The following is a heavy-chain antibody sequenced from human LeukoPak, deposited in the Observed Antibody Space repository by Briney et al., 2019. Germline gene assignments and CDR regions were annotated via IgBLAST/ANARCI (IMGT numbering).Heavy chain of an antibody. Sequence: TSETLSLTCAVYGGSFSGYYWSWIRQPPGKGLEWIGEINHSGSTNYNPSLKSRVTISVDTSKNQFSLKLSSVTAADTAVYYCARGNNYYDSSGYYPYFDYWGQGTLVTVSS. CDR2: INHSGST. D-gene: IGHD3-22*01. J-gene: IGHJ4*02. CDR1: GGSFSGYY. CDR3: ARGNNYYDSSGYYPYFDY. V-gene: IGHV4-34*01.